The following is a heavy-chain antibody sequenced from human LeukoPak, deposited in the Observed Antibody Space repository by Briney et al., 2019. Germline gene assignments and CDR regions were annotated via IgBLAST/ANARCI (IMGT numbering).Heavy chain of an antibody. CDR1: GGSISSGGYS. CDR2: IYHSGST. CDR3: ARDNDGGFDY. D-gene: IGHD3-16*01. J-gene: IGHJ4*02. V-gene: IGHV4-30-2*01. Sequence: SETLSLTCAVSGGSISSGGYSWSWIRQPPGKGLEWIGYIYHSGSTYYNPSLKSRVTISVDRSKNQFSLRLSSVTAADTAVYYCARDNDGGFDYWGRGTLVTVSS.